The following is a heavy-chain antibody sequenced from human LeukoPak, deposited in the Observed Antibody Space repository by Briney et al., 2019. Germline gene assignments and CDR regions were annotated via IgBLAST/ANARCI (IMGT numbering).Heavy chain of an antibody. CDR3: ARDSYDGEGIRWLSDY. CDR2: ISAYNGNT. J-gene: IGHJ4*02. CDR1: GYTFTSYS. Sequence: ASVKVSCKASGYTFTSYSISWVRQAPGQGLEWMGWISAYNGNTNYAQKLQGRVTMTTDTSTSTAYMELRSLRSDDTAVYYCARDSYDGEGIRWLSDYWGQGTLVTVSS. V-gene: IGHV1-18*01. D-gene: IGHD4-23*01.